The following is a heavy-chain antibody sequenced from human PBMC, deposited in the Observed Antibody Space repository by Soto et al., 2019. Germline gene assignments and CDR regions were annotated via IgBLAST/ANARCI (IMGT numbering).Heavy chain of an antibody. D-gene: IGHD4-17*01. J-gene: IGHJ3*02. Sequence: PGGSLRLSCAASGFTFSSYWMHWVRQAPGKGLVWVSRINSDGSSTSYADSVKGRFTISRDNAKNTLYLQMNSLRAEDTAVYYCARYPQVDMTTVTTGAFDIWGQGTMVTVSS. CDR2: INSDGSST. CDR3: ARYPQVDMTTVTTGAFDI. V-gene: IGHV3-74*01. CDR1: GFTFSSYW.